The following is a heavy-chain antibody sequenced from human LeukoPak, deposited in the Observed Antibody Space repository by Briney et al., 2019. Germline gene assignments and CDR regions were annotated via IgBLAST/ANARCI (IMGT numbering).Heavy chain of an antibody. CDR3: ARAFWGYCSSTSCRDLEGWFDP. CDR2: INPSGGST. Sequence: GASVSVPCTASGYTFTIYYMHWVRQAPGQGLEWMVIINPSGGSTSYAQKFQGRVTMTRDTSTSTVYMELSSLTSEDTAVYYCARAFWGYCSSTSCRDLEGWFDPWGQGTLVTVSS. V-gene: IGHV1-46*01. D-gene: IGHD2-2*01. CDR1: GYTFTIYY. J-gene: IGHJ5*02.